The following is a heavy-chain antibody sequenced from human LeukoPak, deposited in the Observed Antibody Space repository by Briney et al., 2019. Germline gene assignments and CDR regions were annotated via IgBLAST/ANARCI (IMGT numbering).Heavy chain of an antibody. D-gene: IGHD3-3*01. V-gene: IGHV1-69*13. CDR1: GGTFSSYA. Sequence: ASVKVSCKASGGTFSSYAISWVRQAPGQGLEWMGGVIPIFGTANYAQKFQGRVTITADESTSTAYMELSSLRSEDTAVYYCASARSGYYLYNWFDPWGQGTLVTVSS. CDR3: ASARSGYYLYNWFDP. J-gene: IGHJ5*02. CDR2: VIPIFGTA.